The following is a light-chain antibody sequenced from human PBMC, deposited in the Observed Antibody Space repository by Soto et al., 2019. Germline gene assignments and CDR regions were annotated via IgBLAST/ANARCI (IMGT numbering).Light chain of an antibody. CDR2: DAS. CDR3: QQYGSSGT. V-gene: IGKV3-20*01. CDR1: QIVSTTY. J-gene: IGKJ1*01. Sequence: DIVLSQSPGTLSLSPGERATLSCRTSQIVSTTYLAWYQQKPGRAPRLLIYDASTRATGIPDRFSGSWSGTDFTLTISRLEPEDFAVYYCQQYGSSGTFGQGTKADIK.